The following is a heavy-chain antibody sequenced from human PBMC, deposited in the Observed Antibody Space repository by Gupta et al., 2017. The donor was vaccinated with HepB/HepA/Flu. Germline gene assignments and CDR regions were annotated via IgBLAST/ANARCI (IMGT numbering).Heavy chain of an antibody. V-gene: IGHV3-23*01. D-gene: IGHD5-24*01. CDR2: ISGSGGST. CDR1: GFTFSSYA. J-gene: IGHJ4*02. CDR3: APTIGAGDLSGY. Sequence: EVQLLESGGGLVQPGGSLRLSCAASGFTFSSYAMSWVRQAPGKGLEWVSAISGSGGSTYYADSVKGRFTISRDNSKNTLYLQMNSLRAEDTAVYYCAPTIGAGDLSGYWGQGTLVTVSS.